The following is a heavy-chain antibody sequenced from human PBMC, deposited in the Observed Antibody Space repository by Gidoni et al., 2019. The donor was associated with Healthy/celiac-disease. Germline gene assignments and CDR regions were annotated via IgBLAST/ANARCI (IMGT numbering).Heavy chain of an antibody. V-gene: IGHV5-51*01. CDR3: ARGGYCSSSSCLSFNY. J-gene: IGHJ4*02. CDR1: GYSFTSYW. Sequence: EVQLVQSGAEVKKPGESLKISCQGSGYSFTSYWIGWVRQMPGKGLEWMGIIYPGDSDTRYSPSVQGQVTISADKSISTAYLQWSSLKASDTAMYYCARGGYCSSSSCLSFNYWGQGTLVTVSS. D-gene: IGHD2-2*01. CDR2: IYPGDSDT.